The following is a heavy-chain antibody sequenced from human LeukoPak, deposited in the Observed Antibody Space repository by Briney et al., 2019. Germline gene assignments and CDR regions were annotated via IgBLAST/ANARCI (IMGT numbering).Heavy chain of an antibody. CDR3: ARAPFSYGVVDYYMDV. D-gene: IGHD2/OR15-2a*01. CDR2: ISSSSSYI. J-gene: IGHJ6*03. Sequence: PGGSLRLSCAASGFTFSSYSMNWVRQAPGKGLEWVSSISSSSSYIYYADSVKGRFTISRDNAKNSLYLQMNSLRAEDTAVYYCARAPFSYGVVDYYMDVWGKGTTVTISS. CDR1: GFTFSSYS. V-gene: IGHV3-21*04.